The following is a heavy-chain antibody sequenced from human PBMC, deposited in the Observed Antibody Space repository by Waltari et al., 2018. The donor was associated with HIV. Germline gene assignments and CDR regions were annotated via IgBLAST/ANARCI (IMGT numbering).Heavy chain of an antibody. CDR2: IKQDESEK. Sequence: EVQLVESGGGWVQPGGSLRPSCAASGFTCSSYWMSWVRQAPGKGLEWVANIKQDESEKYYVDSVKGRFTISRDNAKNSLYLQMNSLRAEDTAVYYCVRDSRVTPYWGQGTLVTVSS. CDR1: GFTCSSYW. J-gene: IGHJ4*02. D-gene: IGHD2-21*02. CDR3: VRDSRVTPY. V-gene: IGHV3-7*01.